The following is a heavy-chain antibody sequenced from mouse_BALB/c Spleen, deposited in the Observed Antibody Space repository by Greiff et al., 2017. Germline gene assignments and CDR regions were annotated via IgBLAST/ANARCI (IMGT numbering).Heavy chain of an antibody. D-gene: IGHD1-1*01. Sequence: EVQLQQSGTVLARPGASVKMSCKASGYTFTSYWMHWVKQRPGQGLEWIGAIYPGNSDTSYNQKFKGKAKLTAVTSTSTAYMELSSLTNEDSAVYYCTRIYGSSDGAMDYWGQGTSVTVSS. J-gene: IGHJ4*01. CDR3: TRIYGSSDGAMDY. CDR1: GYTFTSYW. CDR2: IYPGNSDT. V-gene: IGHV1-5*01.